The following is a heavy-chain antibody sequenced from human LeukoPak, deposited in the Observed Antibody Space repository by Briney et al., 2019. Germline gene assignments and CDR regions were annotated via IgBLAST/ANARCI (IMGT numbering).Heavy chain of an antibody. CDR3: AKTPLLGYSSGWSGGIDY. V-gene: IGHV3-30*18. CDR1: GFTFTSYG. J-gene: IGHJ4*02. D-gene: IGHD6-19*01. Sequence: GGSLRLSCAASGFTFTSYGMHRVRQAPGKGLEWVAVISYDGSNKYYVDPVKGRFTISRDNSKNTLYLQMNSLRAEDTAMYYCAKTPLLGYSSGWSGGIDYWGQGTLVTVSS. CDR2: ISYDGSNK.